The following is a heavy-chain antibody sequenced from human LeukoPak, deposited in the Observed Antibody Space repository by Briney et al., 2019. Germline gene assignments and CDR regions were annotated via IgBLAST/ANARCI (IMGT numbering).Heavy chain of an antibody. CDR3: ARGAGGQLWSYEWSY. Sequence: GASVKVSCKASGYTFTSYDINWVRQATGQGLEWMGWMNPNSGNTGYAQRFQGRVTITRNTSISTAYMELSSLRSEDTAVYYCARGAGGQLWSYEWSYWGQGTLVTVSS. J-gene: IGHJ4*02. V-gene: IGHV1-8*03. CDR2: MNPNSGNT. CDR1: GYTFTSYD. D-gene: IGHD5-18*01.